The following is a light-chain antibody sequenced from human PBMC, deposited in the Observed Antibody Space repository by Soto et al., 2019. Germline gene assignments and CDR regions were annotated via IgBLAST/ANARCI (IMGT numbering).Light chain of an antibody. V-gene: IGLV3-21*02. J-gene: IGLJ3*02. CDR3: QVWDTSSDWV. CDR1: NIGSKS. Sequence: SYELTQPPSVSVAPGQTARITCGGDNIGSKSVHWYQQKPGQAPVVLVYDDSDRPSGIPERFSGSNSGYTATLTISRVEAGDEADYHCQVWDTSSDWVFGGGTKLTVL. CDR2: DDS.